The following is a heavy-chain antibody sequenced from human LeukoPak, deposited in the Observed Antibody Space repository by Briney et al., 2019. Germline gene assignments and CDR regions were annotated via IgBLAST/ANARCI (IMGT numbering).Heavy chain of an antibody. CDR3: ARVDDYYGSSSPYFDL. V-gene: IGHV4-59*01. J-gene: IGHJ2*01. Sequence: SETLSLTCTVSGGSISSYYWSWIRQPPGKGLEWIGYIYYSGSTNYNPSLKSRVTISVDTSKNQFSLKLSSVTAADTAVYYCARVDDYYGSSSPYFDLWGRGTLVTVSS. D-gene: IGHD3-10*01. CDR1: GGSISSYY. CDR2: IYYSGST.